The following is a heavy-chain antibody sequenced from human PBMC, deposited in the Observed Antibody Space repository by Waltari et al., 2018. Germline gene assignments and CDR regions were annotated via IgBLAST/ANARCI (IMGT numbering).Heavy chain of an antibody. CDR2: ISYDGSNK. D-gene: IGHD6-13*01. Sequence: QVQLVESGGGVVQPGRSLRRSCAAYGFTFRSYAMNWVRQAPGKGLEWVAVISYDGSNKYYADSVKGRFTISRDNSKNTLYLQMNSLRAEDTAVYYCARDPSIAAAPNAFDYWGQGTLVTVSS. J-gene: IGHJ4*02. CDR3: ARDPSIAAAPNAFDY. V-gene: IGHV3-30-3*01. CDR1: GFTFRSYA.